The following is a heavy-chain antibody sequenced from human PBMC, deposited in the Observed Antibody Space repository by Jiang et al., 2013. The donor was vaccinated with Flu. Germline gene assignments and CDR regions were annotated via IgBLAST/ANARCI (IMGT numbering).Heavy chain of an antibody. D-gene: IGHD5-24*01. CDR3: ARSLKAGRDGYIYSFYYYGMDV. Sequence: GPGLVKPSQTLSLTCTVSGGSISSGSYYWSWIRQPAGKGLEWIGRIFTSGSTNYNPSLKSRVTISVDTSKNQFSLKLSSVTAADTAVYYCARSLKAGRDGYIYSFYYYGMDVWGQGTTVTVSS. CDR1: GGSISSGSYY. CDR2: IFTSGST. J-gene: IGHJ6*02. V-gene: IGHV4-61*02.